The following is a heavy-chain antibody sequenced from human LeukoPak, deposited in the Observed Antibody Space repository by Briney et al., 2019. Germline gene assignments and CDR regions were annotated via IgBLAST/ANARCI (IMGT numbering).Heavy chain of an antibody. V-gene: IGHV4-4*02. CDR1: GGSISNSNW. J-gene: IGHJ6*03. D-gene: IGHD2-21*02. CDR3: ARTEYCGGDCPGYYYYMDV. CDR2: VSQSGST. Sequence: SETLSLTCTVSGGSISNSNWWSWVRQPPGKGLEWIGEVSQSGSTNYNPSLKSRVTISVDTSKNQFSLKLSSVTAADTAVYYCARTEYCGGDCPGYYYYMDVWGKGTTVTVSS.